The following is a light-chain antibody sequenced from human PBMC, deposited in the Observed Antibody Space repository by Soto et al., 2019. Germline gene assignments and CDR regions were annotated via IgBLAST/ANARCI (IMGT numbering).Light chain of an antibody. Sequence: QSVLTQPPSVSGAPGQRVTISRTGSSSNIGAGYDVHWYQQLPGTAPKLLIYGNSNRPSGVPDRFSGSKSGTSASLAITGLQAEDEADYYCQSYDSSLSALVVFGGGTKVTVL. J-gene: IGLJ2*01. CDR1: SSNIGAGYD. V-gene: IGLV1-40*01. CDR2: GNS. CDR3: QSYDSSLSALVV.